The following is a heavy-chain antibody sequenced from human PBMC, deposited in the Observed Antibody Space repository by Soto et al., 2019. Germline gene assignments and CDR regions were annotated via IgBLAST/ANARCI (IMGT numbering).Heavy chain of an antibody. Sequence: EVQLVESGGGLVKPGGSLTLSCAASGFASRSYNMNWVRQAPGKGLEWVASISSGSSNIYYADSVKGRFTISRDNAKNSLFLQMESQRAEDSAVYYCASATVVAATFDFWGQGTLVTVSS. CDR1: GFASRSYN. CDR2: ISSGSSNI. V-gene: IGHV3-21*01. CDR3: ASATVVAATFDF. J-gene: IGHJ4*02. D-gene: IGHD2-15*01.